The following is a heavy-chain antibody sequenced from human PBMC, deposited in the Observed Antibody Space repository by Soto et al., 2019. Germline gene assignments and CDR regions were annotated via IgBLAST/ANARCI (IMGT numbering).Heavy chain of an antibody. CDR2: TNGNLGTG. Sequence: QVQLVQSGAEVKRPGSSVKVSCTASGGTFSSYPISWVRQAPGQGLEWMGGTNGNLGTGNYAQKFRGRLTITTDISTTTVYMELSSLTSEDTAVYYCARRDSHGYFRYFDNWGQGTLVTVSS. CDR1: GGTFSSYP. D-gene: IGHD4-17*01. V-gene: IGHV1-69*06. CDR3: ARRDSHGYFRYFDN. J-gene: IGHJ4*02.